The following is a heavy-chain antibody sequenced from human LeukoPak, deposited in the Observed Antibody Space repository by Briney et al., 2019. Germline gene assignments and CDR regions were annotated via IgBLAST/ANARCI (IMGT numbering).Heavy chain of an antibody. Sequence: SETLSLTCAVYGGSFSGYYWSWIRQPPGKGLEWIGEINHSGSTNYNPSLKSRVTISVSPSKNQFSLKLSSVTAAGTAVYYCARGLRQLVRSWHYWGQGTLVTVSS. D-gene: IGHD6-6*01. CDR1: GGSFSGYY. CDR3: ARGLRQLVRSWHY. J-gene: IGHJ4*02. CDR2: INHSGST. V-gene: IGHV4-34*01.